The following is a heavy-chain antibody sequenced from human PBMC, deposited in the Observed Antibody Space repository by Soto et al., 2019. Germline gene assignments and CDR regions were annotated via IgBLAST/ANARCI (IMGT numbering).Heavy chain of an antibody. CDR1: GGTFGSYG. Sequence: GVFLRLRCAAAGGTFGSYGVRCVSQAPGKGLEWVAVIWYDGSNKYYADSVKGRFTISRDNSKNTLYLQMNSLRAEDTAVYYCARDLSPDGGNPDYWGQGTLVTVSS. D-gene: IGHD2-15*01. J-gene: IGHJ4*02. CDR2: IWYDGSNK. V-gene: IGHV3-33*01. CDR3: ARDLSPDGGNPDY.